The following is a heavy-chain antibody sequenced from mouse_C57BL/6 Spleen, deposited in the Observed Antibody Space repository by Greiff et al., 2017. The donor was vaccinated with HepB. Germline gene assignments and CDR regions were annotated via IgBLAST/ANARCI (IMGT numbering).Heavy chain of an antibody. CDR3: ATSLNGDPYFDY. V-gene: IGHV5-17*01. CDR2: ISSGSSTI. J-gene: IGHJ2*01. D-gene: IGHD4-1*02. Sequence: EVQRVESGGGLVKPGGSLKLSCAASGFTFSDYGMHWVRQAPEQGLEWVGYISSGSSTIYYADTVKGRSTISRDNATSTVFLHMTSLRSEDTAMYYCATSLNGDPYFDYWGQGTTLTVSS. CDR1: GFTFSDYG.